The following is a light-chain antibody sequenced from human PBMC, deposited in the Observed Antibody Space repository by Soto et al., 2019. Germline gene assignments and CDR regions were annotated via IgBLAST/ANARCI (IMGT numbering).Light chain of an antibody. V-gene: IGKV3-15*01. CDR2: DAS. Sequence: EVVMTQSPGTLSVSPGGRATLSCRASRSLTTNLAWYQKKPGQAPRLLIQDASTRATGIPARFSGSGSGTEFTLTISSLQSEDFAVYYCQQYDDWPLTFGQGTRLETK. CDR1: RSLTTN. J-gene: IGKJ5*01. CDR3: QQYDDWPLT.